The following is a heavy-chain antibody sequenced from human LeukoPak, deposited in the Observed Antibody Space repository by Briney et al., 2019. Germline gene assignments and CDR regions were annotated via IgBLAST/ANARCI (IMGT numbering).Heavy chain of an antibody. V-gene: IGHV1-3*03. Sequence: ASVKVSCKASGYTFTSYAMHWVRQAPGQRLEWMGWINAGNGKTKYSQEFQGRVTITRDTSASTAYMELSSLRSEDMAVYYCARDREYSSSSSFDYWGQGTLVTVSS. J-gene: IGHJ4*02. CDR2: INAGNGKT. CDR3: ARDREYSSSSSFDY. D-gene: IGHD6-6*01. CDR1: GYTFTSYA.